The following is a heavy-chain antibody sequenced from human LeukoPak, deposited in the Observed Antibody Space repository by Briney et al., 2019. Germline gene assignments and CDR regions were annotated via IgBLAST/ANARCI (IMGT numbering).Heavy chain of an antibody. V-gene: IGHV4-4*07. CDR1: SGSISGHY. CDR2: IYTSGAT. D-gene: IGHD6-19*01. CDR3: ARETSLAGFASGLGFNY. Sequence: SETLSLTCTVTSGSISGHYWSWIRQPAGKEMQWIGRIYTSGATNYNPSLKSRVTMSIDTSKNHFSLKLTSVTAADTATYYCARETSLAGFASGLGFNYWGQGILVTVSS. J-gene: IGHJ4*02.